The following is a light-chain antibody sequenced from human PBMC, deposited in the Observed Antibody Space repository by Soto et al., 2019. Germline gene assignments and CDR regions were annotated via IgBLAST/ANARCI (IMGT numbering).Light chain of an antibody. V-gene: IGLV2-14*01. CDR2: GVS. CDR3: TSYTSSNTLE. Sequence: QSALTQPASVSGSPGQSITISCTGTSSDVGAYNFVSWYQQHPGKAPKLLIYGVSNRPSGISNRFSGSKSGNTASLTISGLQAEDEADYYCTSYTSSNTLEFGGGTKLTVL. J-gene: IGLJ3*02. CDR1: SSDVGAYNF.